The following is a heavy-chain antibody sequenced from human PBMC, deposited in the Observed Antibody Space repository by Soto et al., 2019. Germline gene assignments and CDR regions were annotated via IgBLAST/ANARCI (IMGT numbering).Heavy chain of an antibody. D-gene: IGHD2-2*01. CDR2: FSGSGGNI. CDR1: GFTFSTHA. J-gene: IGHJ6*02. V-gene: IGHV3-23*01. CDR3: AKDPPWTVGPLAMDV. Sequence: LRLSFVASGFTFSTHAMSWVRQVPGKGLEWVSTFSGSGGNIYYGESVKGRFTISRDDPKNTLYLDMNSLRVEDTAGYYCAKDPPWTVGPLAMDVWGQGTTVTVSS.